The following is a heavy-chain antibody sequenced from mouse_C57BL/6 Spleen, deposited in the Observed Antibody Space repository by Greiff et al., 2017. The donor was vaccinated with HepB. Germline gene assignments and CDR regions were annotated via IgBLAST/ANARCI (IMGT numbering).Heavy chain of an antibody. J-gene: IGHJ4*01. CDR3: ARSLLHLRDYAMDY. Sequence: EVQLKQSGPELVKPGASVKISCKASGYSFTDYNMNWVKQSNGKSLEWIGVINPNYGTTSYNQKFKGKATLTVDQSSSTAYMQLNSLTSEDSAVYYCARSLLHLRDYAMDYWGQGTSVTVSS. D-gene: IGHD2-10*01. CDR2: INPNYGTT. CDR1: GYSFTDYN. V-gene: IGHV1-39*01.